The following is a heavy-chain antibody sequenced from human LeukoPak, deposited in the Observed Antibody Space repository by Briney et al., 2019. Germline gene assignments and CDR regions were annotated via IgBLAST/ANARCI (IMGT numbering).Heavy chain of an antibody. CDR3: ARHRRHYYDSSGYYFYAFDI. CDR2: IYYSGST. Sequence: ASETLSLTCTVSGGSISSYYWSWIRQPPGKGLEWIGYIYYSGSTNYNPSLKSRVTISVDTSKNQFSLKLSSVTAADTAVYYCARHRRHYYDSSGYYFYAFDIWGQGTMVTVSS. V-gene: IGHV4-59*08. D-gene: IGHD3-22*01. J-gene: IGHJ3*02. CDR1: GGSISSYY.